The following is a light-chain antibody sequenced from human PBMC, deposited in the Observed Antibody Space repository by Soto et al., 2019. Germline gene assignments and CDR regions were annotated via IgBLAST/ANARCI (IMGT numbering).Light chain of an antibody. Sequence: VLTQPPSVSGAPGQRVTISCTGSSSNIGAGYDVHWYQHLPGTAPKLLIYGNSNRPSGVPDRFSGSKSGTSASLAITGXXXXXXXXXYCQXCDSSLSVLXVFGTGTKVTVL. CDR1: SSNIGAGYD. V-gene: IGLV1-40*01. J-gene: IGLJ1*01. CDR3: QXCDSSLSVLXV. CDR2: GNS.